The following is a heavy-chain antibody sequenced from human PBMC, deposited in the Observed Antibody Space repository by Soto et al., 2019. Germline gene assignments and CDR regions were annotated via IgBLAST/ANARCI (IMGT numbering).Heavy chain of an antibody. CDR2: ISTYNGNT. V-gene: IGHV1-18*04. J-gene: IGHJ4*02. CDR3: ARDIASFGVVPSGCDY. CDR1: GYTFVSYG. D-gene: IGHD3-3*01. Sequence: QVHLLQSGAEVEKPGASVKVSCKASGYTFVSYGITSVRQAPGQGLVWMGWISTYNGNTHYGEKVQGRGIMASLTSSSTAYLEFSSLVSDDAAVYYCARDIASFGVVPSGCDYWGQGSLAIVSS.